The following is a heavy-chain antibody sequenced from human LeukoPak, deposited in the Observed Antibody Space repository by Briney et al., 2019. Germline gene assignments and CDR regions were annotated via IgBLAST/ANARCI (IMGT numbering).Heavy chain of an antibody. CDR3: AKPKAASSGTGRYFDY. V-gene: IGHV3-23*01. CDR1: GFTFSNYA. Sequence: GRSLRLAWAVYGFTFSNYAMSWVSPAPGKGLEWVAAISGSGDSTYYADSGKGRFTVSRDNSKNTLYLQMSGLRAEDTALYYCAKPKAASSGTGRYFDYWGQGTLVTVSS. CDR2: ISGSGDST. D-gene: IGHD6-13*01. J-gene: IGHJ4*02.